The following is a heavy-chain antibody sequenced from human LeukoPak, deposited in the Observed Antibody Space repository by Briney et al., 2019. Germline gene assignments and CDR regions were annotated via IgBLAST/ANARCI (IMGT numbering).Heavy chain of an antibody. Sequence: GGSLRLSCAASGFTFSSYAMSWVRQAPGKGLEWVAVISYDGSNKYYADSVKGRFTISRDNSKNTLYLQMNSLRAEDTAVYYCARAPFYCSSTSCYLFDYWGQGTLVTVSS. D-gene: IGHD2-2*01. V-gene: IGHV3-30*01. CDR2: ISYDGSNK. CDR3: ARAPFYCSSTSCYLFDY. J-gene: IGHJ4*02. CDR1: GFTFSSYA.